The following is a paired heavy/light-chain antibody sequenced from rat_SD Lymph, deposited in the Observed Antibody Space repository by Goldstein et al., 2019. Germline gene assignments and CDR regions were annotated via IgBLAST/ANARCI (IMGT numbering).Heavy chain of an antibody. CDR2: IYAGDGGT. D-gene: IGHD1-2*01. V-gene: IGHV1-25*01. CDR1: GYTFSTSY. CDR3: ARPWEQLYRNWFAY. Sequence: QVKLQQSGAELVKPGASVKLSCKTSGYTFSTSYMSWFKQIPGQSIEWIGMIYAGDGGTGYNQKFKGKATLTVDTSSSTAYMDLSSLTTEDSAVYFCARPWEQLYRNWFAYWGQGTLVTVSS. J-gene: IGHJ3*01.
Light chain of an antibody. V-gene: IGKV14S22*01. Sequence: DIQMTQSPSSLSVSLGDNVTFTCEASENIYGFLAWYQQKLGKAPKLLIYGATNLEDGVPTRFSGSGSWTNYSLTISSLEPEDIATYYCQNNHVYPLTFGSGTKLEIK. CDR1: ENIYGF. J-gene: IGKJ5*01. CDR3: QNNHVYPLT. CDR2: GAT.